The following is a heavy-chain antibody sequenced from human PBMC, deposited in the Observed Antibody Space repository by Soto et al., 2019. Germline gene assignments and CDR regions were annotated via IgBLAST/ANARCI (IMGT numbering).Heavy chain of an antibody. D-gene: IGHD1-26*01. CDR2: VYSAGSA. CDR1: GGSISSYY. CDR3: ARMPYPGSTPPFAY. V-gene: IGHV4-59*01. J-gene: IGHJ4*02. Sequence: SETLSLTCTVSGGSISSYYWSWVRQSPEKGLEMIGYVYSAGSAIYNPSLSSRLSISLDTSNNQFSLRLSSVTAADTAVYYCARMPYPGSTPPFAYWGRGTLVPVSS.